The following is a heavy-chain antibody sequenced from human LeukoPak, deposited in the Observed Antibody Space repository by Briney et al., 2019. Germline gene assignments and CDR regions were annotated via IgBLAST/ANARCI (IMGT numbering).Heavy chain of an antibody. CDR1: GGSVSSYY. Sequence: SETLSLTCTVSGGSVSSYYWSWIRQPAGKGLEWIGRIYTSGNTNYNPSLKSRVTMSVDTSKNQFSLKLSSVTAADTAVYYCARNYYDNSGYKYAFDYWGQGTLVTVSS. J-gene: IGHJ4*02. V-gene: IGHV4-4*07. CDR2: IYTSGNT. CDR3: ARNYYDNSGYKYAFDY. D-gene: IGHD3-22*01.